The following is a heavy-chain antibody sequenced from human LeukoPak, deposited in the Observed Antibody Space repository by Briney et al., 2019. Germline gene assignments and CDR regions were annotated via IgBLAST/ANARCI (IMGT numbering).Heavy chain of an antibody. V-gene: IGHV4-4*02. CDR3: ARDQRGCYDSSGYYS. CDR1: GGSISSNNW. J-gene: IGHJ4*02. CDR2: IYHSGSA. D-gene: IGHD3-22*01. Sequence: SETLSLTCAVSGGSISSNNWWSWVRQPPGKGLEWIGEIYHSGSANYNPSLKSRVTISVDKSKNQLSLILSSVTAADTAVYYCARDQRGCYDSSGYYSWGQGTLVTVSS.